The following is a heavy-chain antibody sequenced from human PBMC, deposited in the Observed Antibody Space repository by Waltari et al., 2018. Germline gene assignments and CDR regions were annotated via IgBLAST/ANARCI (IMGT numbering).Heavy chain of an antibody. Sequence: GFTFNKNAMAWVRQAPGKGIEWVSAVTGSGGTTHYADSVKGRFTISRHNSENTIFLQMDSLRVEDTAIYYCARDRFLLWFGLLDVWGQGTTVTVSS. CDR1: GFTFNKNA. CDR3: ARDRFLLWFGLLDV. CDR2: VTGSGGTT. J-gene: IGHJ6*02. D-gene: IGHD3-10*01. V-gene: IGHV3-23*01.